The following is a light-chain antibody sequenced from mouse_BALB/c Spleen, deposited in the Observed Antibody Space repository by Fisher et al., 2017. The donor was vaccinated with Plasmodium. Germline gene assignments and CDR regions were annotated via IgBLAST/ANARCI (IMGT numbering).Light chain of an antibody. Sequence: DIVLTQSPLSLPVSLGDQASISCRSSQSIVHSNGDTYLEWYLEKPGQSPKLLIYKVSNRFSGVPDRFTGSGSGTDFTLKISRVEAEDLGIYYCWQGTHFPLTFGAGTRLELK. CDR2: KVS. CDR1: QSIVHSNGDTY. CDR3: WQGTHFPLT. V-gene: IGKV1-117*01. J-gene: IGKJ5*01.